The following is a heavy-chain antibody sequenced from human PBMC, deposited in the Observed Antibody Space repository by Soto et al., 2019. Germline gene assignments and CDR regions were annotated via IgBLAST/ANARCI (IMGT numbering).Heavy chain of an antibody. V-gene: IGHV3-74*01. J-gene: IGHJ5*02. Sequence: EVQLVESGGGLGQPGGSLRLSCAASGFTFSTYYMHWVRQAPGKGLVWVSRINSDGSRTNYAASVKGRFTTFRDNAKNTLYLQLNSLTAEDTAVYYCEKIETGRYKWFDPWGKGTLVTVSS. CDR1: GFTFSTYY. CDR2: INSDGSRT. CDR3: EKIETGRYKWFDP. D-gene: IGHD7-27*01.